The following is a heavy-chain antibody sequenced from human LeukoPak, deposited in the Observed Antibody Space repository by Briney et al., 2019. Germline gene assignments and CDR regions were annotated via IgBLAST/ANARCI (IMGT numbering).Heavy chain of an antibody. CDR1: GGSISSSSHY. D-gene: IGHD6-19*01. V-gene: IGHV4-61*05. Sequence: SETLSLTCTVSGGSISSSSHYWGWIRQPPGKGLEWIGYIHSSGSTKYNPSLKSRVTISVDTSKNQFSLKLSSVTAADTAVYYCARWYSSGWAFDYWGQGTLVTVSS. CDR2: IHSSGST. J-gene: IGHJ4*02. CDR3: ARWYSSGWAFDY.